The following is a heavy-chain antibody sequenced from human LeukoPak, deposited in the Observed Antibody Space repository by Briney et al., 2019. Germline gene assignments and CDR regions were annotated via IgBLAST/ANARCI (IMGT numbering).Heavy chain of an antibody. CDR2: ISAYNGNT. CDR1: GYTFTSYG. CDR3: ARDRARGSYVDWFDP. J-gene: IGHJ5*02. Sequence: GASVKVSCKASGYTFTSYGISWVRQAPGQGLEWMGWISAYNGNTNYAQKLQGRVTMTTDTSTSTAYMELRSLRSDDTAVYYCARDRARGSYVDWFDPWGQGTLVTVSS. D-gene: IGHD1-26*01. V-gene: IGHV1-18*01.